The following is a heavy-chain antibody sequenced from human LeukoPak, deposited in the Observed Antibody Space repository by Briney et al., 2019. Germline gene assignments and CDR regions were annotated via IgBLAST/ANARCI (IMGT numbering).Heavy chain of an antibody. CDR3: AKLIFGDYTIFDY. V-gene: IGHV3-23*01. D-gene: IGHD4-17*01. Sequence: GGSLRLSCAASGFTFSSYAMSWVRQAPGKGLEWVSTISGSGSGTYYADSVKGRFTISRDNSKITLYLQMNNLRAEDAAVYYCAKLIFGDYTIFDYWGQGTLVTVSS. CDR1: GFTFSSYA. J-gene: IGHJ4*02. CDR2: ISGSGSGT.